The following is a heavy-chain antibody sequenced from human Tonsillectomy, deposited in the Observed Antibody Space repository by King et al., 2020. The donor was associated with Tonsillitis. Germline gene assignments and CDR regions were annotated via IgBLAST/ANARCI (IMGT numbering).Heavy chain of an antibody. CDR2: ISGSGGST. J-gene: IGHJ3*01. Sequence: RLVQSGGGLVQIGGSLRLSCAASGFTFSSYAMSWVRQAPGKGLEWVSSISGSGGSTYSADSVKGRFTISRDNSKNTLYLQMNSLRAEDTAVYYCAKDKVATMPRDAFDLWGQGTMVTVSS. CDR3: AKDKVATMPRDAFDL. CDR1: GFTFSSYA. D-gene: IGHD5-12*01. V-gene: IGHV3-23*04.